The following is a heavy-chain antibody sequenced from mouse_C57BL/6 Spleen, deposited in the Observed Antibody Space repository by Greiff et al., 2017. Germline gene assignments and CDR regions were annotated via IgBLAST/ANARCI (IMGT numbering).Heavy chain of an antibody. V-gene: IGHV14-3*01. CDR3: AGDYDVGYWYFDV. Sequence: VHVKQSVAELVRPGASVKLSCTASGFNIKNTYMHWVKQRPEQGLEWIGRIEPANGNTKYAPKFQGKATITADTSSNTAYLQLSSLTSEDTAIYYYAGDYDVGYWYFDVWGTGTTVTVSS. D-gene: IGHD2-4*01. CDR2: IEPANGNT. CDR1: GFNIKNTY. J-gene: IGHJ1*03.